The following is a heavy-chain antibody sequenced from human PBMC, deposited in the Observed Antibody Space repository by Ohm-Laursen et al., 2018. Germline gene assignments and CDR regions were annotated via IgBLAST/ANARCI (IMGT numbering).Heavy chain of an antibody. CDR3: AKSVVGATTDGYDY. D-gene: IGHD1-26*01. CDR1: GFTFTSSA. J-gene: IGHJ4*02. V-gene: IGHV1-58*01. CDR2: IAVGSGNT. Sequence: ATVKVSCKASGFTFTSSAVQWVRQARGQSLGWIGWIAVGSGNTTYAQKFQERVTITRDISTSTAYMELCSLRSEDTALYYCAKSVVGATTDGYDYWGQGTLVTVSS.